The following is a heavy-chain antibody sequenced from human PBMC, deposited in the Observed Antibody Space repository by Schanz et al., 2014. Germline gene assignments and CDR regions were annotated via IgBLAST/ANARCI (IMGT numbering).Heavy chain of an antibody. Sequence: QVQMVESGGGVVQPGRSLRLSCAASGFAFSVYGMHWVRQAPGKGPEWVAVIWNNGVTKYYADSVRGRFTISRDNSKNTLYLQMNSLRAEDTAIYYCAKLSSSGRLAGYFDYWGQGALVTVSS. CDR3: AKLSSSGRLAGYFDY. J-gene: IGHJ4*02. CDR1: GFAFSVYG. CDR2: IWNNGVTK. V-gene: IGHV3-33*06. D-gene: IGHD6-19*01.